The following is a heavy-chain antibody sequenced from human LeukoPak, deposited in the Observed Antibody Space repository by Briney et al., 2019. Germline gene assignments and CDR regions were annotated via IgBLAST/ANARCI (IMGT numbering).Heavy chain of an antibody. Sequence: GGSLRLSCAASGFTFSDSPMHWVRQAPGKGLEWVTFIRSDGSNKYYADSVKGRFTISRDNSKNTLYLQMNSLRAEDTAVYYCAKEEYGYFDYWGQGTLVTVSS. V-gene: IGHV3-30*02. CDR3: AKEEYGYFDY. D-gene: IGHD2/OR15-2a*01. CDR2: IRSDGSNK. CDR1: GFTFSDSP. J-gene: IGHJ4*02.